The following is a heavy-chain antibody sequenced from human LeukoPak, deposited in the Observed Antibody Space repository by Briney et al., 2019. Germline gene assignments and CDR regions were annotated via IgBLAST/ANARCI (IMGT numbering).Heavy chain of an antibody. J-gene: IGHJ4*02. CDR1: GDSTSSSY. V-gene: IGHV4-59*01. D-gene: IGHD3-10*01. CDR2: VYYTGSS. CDR3: AGYGSGSYYKAFDF. Sequence: SETLSLTCTVSGDSTSSSYWSWIRQPPGKGLEWIGYVYYTGSSYYNPSLKSRATTSIDMSKNQFSLKLTSMTAADTAVYYCAGYGSGSYYKAFDFWGQGILVTVSS.